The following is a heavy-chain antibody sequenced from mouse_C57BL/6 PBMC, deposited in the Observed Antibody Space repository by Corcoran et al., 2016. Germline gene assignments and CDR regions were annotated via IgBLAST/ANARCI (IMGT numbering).Heavy chain of an antibody. J-gene: IGHJ3*01. Sequence: QIQLVQSGPELKKPGETVKISCKASGYTFTTYGMSWVKQAPGKGLKWMGWINTYSGVPTYADDIKGRFAFSLETSASTAYLQINNLKNEDTATYFCARGDGYYVVFAYWGQGTLVTVSA. CDR3: ARGDGYYVVFAY. CDR1: GYTFTTYG. D-gene: IGHD2-3*01. V-gene: IGHV9-3*01. CDR2: INTYSGVP.